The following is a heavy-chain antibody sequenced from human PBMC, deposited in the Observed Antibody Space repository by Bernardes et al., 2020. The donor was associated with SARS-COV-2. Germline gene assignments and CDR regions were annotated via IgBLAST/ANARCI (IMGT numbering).Heavy chain of an antibody. Sequence: GGSLRLSCAASGFTFSSYGMHWVRQAPGKGLEWVAVIWYDGSNKYYADSVKGRFTISRDNSKNTLYLQMNSLRAEDTAVYYCARDLSVDGGERGGYWGQGTLVTVSS. CDR2: IWYDGSNK. CDR1: GFTFSSYG. CDR3: ARDLSVDGGERGGY. J-gene: IGHJ4*02. V-gene: IGHV3-33*01. D-gene: IGHD3-10*01.